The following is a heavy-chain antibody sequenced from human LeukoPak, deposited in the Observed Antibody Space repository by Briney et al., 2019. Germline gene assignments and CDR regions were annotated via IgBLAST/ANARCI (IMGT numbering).Heavy chain of an antibody. V-gene: IGHV4-59*01. J-gene: IGHJ5*02. CDR2: IYYSGST. CDR3: ARSGGYYPARNWFDP. CDR1: GGSISSYY. D-gene: IGHD3-22*01. Sequence: SETLSLTCTVSGGSISSYYWSWIRQPPGKGLEWIGYIYYSGSTNYNPSLKSRVTMSVDTSKNQFSLKLSSVTAADTAVYYCARSGGYYPARNWFDPWGQGTLVTVSS.